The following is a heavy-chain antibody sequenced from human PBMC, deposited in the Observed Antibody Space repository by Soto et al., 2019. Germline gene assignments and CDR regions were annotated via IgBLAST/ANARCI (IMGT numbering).Heavy chain of an antibody. Sequence: QITLKESGPTLVKPTQTLTLTCTFSGFSLSTSGVGVGWIRQPPGKALEWLALIYWDDDKRYSPSLTSRLTTPKNTSKNRVAITMPNRHLGNTPTYYCAHVLVVVANYGMAVWGQGTTVPVPS. D-gene: IGHD2-15*01. J-gene: IGHJ6*02. CDR3: AHVLVVVANYGMAV. CDR1: GFSLSTSGVG. CDR2: IYWDDDK. V-gene: IGHV2-5*02.